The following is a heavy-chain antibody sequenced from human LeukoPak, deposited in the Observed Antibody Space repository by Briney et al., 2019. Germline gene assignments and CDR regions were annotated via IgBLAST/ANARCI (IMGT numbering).Heavy chain of an antibody. CDR1: GGSISSYY. Sequence: SETLSLTCTVSGGSISSYYWSWIRQPAGKGLEWIGRIHTSGRTNYNPSLKSRVTISVDTSKNQFSLKLSSVTAADTAIYYCTGVAVTSFRHPGLFESWGQGTQVAVSS. D-gene: IGHD2-21*02. V-gene: IGHV4-4*07. CDR3: TGVAVTSFRHPGLFES. CDR2: IHTSGRT. J-gene: IGHJ4*02.